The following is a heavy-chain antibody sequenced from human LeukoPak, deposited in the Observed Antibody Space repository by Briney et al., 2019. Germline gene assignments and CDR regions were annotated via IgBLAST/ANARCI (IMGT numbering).Heavy chain of an antibody. CDR1: GGTFSSYA. D-gene: IGHD2/OR15-2a*01. CDR3: ASQRRTTPYYYYYGMDV. V-gene: IGHV1-69*13. J-gene: IGHJ6*02. Sequence: SVKVSCKASGGTFSSYAISWVRQAPGQGLEWMGGIVPIFGTANYAQKFQGRVTITADGSTSTAYMELSSLRSEDTAVYYCASQRRTTPYYYYYGMDVWGQGTTVTVSS. CDR2: IVPIFGTA.